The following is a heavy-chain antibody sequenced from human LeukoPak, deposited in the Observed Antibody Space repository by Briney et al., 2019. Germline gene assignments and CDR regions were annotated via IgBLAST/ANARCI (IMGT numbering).Heavy chain of an antibody. V-gene: IGHV1-2*02. Sequence: GASVKVSCKASGYTFTGYYMHWVRQAPGQGLEWMGWINPNSGGTNYAQKFQGRVTMTRDTSISTAYMELSRLRSDDTAVYYCARDLSQNFFPVDYYDSSGPPDYWGQGTLVTVSS. CDR1: GYTFTGYY. CDR3: ARDLSQNFFPVDYYDSSGPPDY. CDR2: INPNSGGT. J-gene: IGHJ4*02. D-gene: IGHD3-22*01.